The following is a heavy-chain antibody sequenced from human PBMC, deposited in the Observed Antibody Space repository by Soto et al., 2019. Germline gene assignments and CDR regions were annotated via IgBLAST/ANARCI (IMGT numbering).Heavy chain of an antibody. Sequence: GGSLRLSCAASGFTFSSYAMRWVRQAPGKGLEWVSAISGSGGSTYYADSVKGRFTISRDNSKNTLYLQMNSLRAEDTAVYYCARRGSGSYYDYCGQGTLVTVSS. D-gene: IGHD1-26*01. CDR2: ISGSGGST. J-gene: IGHJ4*02. CDR1: GFTFSSYA. V-gene: IGHV3-23*01. CDR3: ARRGSGSYYDY.